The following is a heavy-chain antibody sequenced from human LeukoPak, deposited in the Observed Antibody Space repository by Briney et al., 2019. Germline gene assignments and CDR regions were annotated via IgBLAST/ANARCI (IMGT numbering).Heavy chain of an antibody. D-gene: IGHD1-26*01. V-gene: IGHV3-48*01. CDR2: ISIRSSTI. CDR1: GFTFSSYS. Sequence: GGSLRLSCAASGFTFSSYSMAWVRQAPGKGLEWVSYISIRSSTIYYADSVKGRFTISRDNAKNSLYLQMNSLRAEDTAVYYCARKGGATTHGYYYYYMDVWGKGTTVTISS. J-gene: IGHJ6*03. CDR3: ARKGGATTHGYYYYYMDV.